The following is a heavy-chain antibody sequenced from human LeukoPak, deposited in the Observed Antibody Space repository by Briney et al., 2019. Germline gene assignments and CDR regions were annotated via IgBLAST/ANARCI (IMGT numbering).Heavy chain of an antibody. Sequence: GGSLRLSCAASGFTFSSYSMNWVRQAPGKGLEWVSSISSSSSYIYYADSVKGRFTISRDNAKNSLYLQMNSLRAEDTAVYYCARSGTTYYYDSGSRIWGQGTMVTVSS. CDR3: ARSGTTYYYDSGSRI. V-gene: IGHV3-21*01. CDR2: ISSSSSYI. CDR1: GFTFSSYS. J-gene: IGHJ3*02. D-gene: IGHD3-22*01.